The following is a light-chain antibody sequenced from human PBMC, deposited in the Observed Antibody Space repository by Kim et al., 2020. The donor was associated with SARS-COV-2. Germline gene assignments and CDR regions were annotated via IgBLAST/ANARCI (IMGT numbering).Light chain of an antibody. CDR2: GKN. V-gene: IGLV3-19*01. CDR1: ILRSYY. Sequence: AWGHTVRITCQGDILRSYYASWYQQKPGQAPVLVIYGKNNRPSGIPDRFSGSSSGNTASLTITGAQAEDEADYYCNSRDSSGNHLVFGGGTQLTVL. J-gene: IGLJ2*01. CDR3: NSRDSSGNHLV.